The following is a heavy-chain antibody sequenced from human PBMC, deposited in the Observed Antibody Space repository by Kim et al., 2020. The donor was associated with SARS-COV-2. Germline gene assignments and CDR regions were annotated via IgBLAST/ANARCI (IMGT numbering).Heavy chain of an antibody. CDR1: GGSISSSSYY. CDR3: ARGPRIYSTTNWYFDL. J-gene: IGHJ2*01. D-gene: IGHD2-15*01. Sequence: SETLSLTCTVSGGSISSSSYYWGWIRQPPGKGLEWIGSIYYSGSTYYNPSLKSRVTISVDTSKNQFSLKLSSVTAADTAVYYCARGPRIYSTTNWYFDL. CDR2: IYYSGST. V-gene: IGHV4-39*07.